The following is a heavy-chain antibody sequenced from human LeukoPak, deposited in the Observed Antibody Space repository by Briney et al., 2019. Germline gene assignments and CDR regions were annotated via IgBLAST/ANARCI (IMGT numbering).Heavy chain of an antibody. J-gene: IGHJ4*02. D-gene: IGHD6-19*01. CDR2: IFYSGGT. V-gene: IGHV4-59*08. CDR3: ARHGRNSGAPNH. CDR1: GGSITSYY. Sequence: SETLSLTCTVSGGSITSYYWSWIRQPPGKGLEWIGYIFYSGGTNYNPSLKSRVTISVDTSKSQFSLNLSSVTAADTAMYYCARHGRNSGAPNHWGQGTLVTVSS.